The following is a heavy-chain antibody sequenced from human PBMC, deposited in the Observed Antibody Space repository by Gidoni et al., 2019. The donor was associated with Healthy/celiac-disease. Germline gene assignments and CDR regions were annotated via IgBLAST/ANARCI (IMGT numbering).Heavy chain of an antibody. CDR3: ARDRPPDNYYYGMDV. CDR1: GFTFSSYS. V-gene: IGHV3-48*01. CDR2: ISSSSSTI. Sequence: EVQLVESGGGLVQPGGSLRLSCAASGFTFSSYSMNWVRQAPGKGLEWVSYISSSSSTIYYADSVKGRFTISRDNAKNSLYLQMNSLRAEDTAVYYCARDRPPDNYYYGMDVWGQGTTVTVSS. J-gene: IGHJ6*02.